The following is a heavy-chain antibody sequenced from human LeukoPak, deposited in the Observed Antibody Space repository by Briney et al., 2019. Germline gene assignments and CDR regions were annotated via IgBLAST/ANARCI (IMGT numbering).Heavy chain of an antibody. CDR2: INPNSGGT. J-gene: IGHJ4*02. D-gene: IGHD2-15*01. Sequence: GASVKVSCKASGYTFTSYYMHWVRQAPGQGLEWMGWINPNSGGTNYAQKFQGRVTMTRDTSISTAYMELSRLRSDDTAVYYCARDPLGYCSGGSCYGGVTFFDYWGQGTLVTVSS. CDR1: GYTFTSYY. V-gene: IGHV1-2*02. CDR3: ARDPLGYCSGGSCYGGVTFFDY.